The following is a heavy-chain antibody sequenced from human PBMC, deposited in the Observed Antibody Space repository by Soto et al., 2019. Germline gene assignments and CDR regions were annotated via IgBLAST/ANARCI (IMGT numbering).Heavy chain of an antibody. D-gene: IGHD5-12*01. CDR1: GGSISRGAYY. J-gene: IGHJ3*02. Sequence: QVQLQESGPGLVKPSQTLSLTCTVSGGSISRGAYYWSWTRQHPGTGLEWIGYIYIDGSTYYNPSLKSRLHISLDMSKNQFSLEVRSVTAADTAVYYCERRYREYDNSGAFAIWGQGTLVTVSS. CDR3: ERRYREYDNSGAFAI. V-gene: IGHV4-31*03. CDR2: IYIDGST.